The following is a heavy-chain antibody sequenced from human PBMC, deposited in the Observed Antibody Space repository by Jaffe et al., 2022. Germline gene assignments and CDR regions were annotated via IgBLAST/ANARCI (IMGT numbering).Heavy chain of an antibody. CDR2: IYHSGST. J-gene: IGHJ3*02. V-gene: IGHV4-38-2*01. D-gene: IGHD5-12*01. CDR1: GYSISSGYY. CDR3: ARPRGATKAFDI. Sequence: QVQLQESGPGLVKPSETLSLTCAVSGYSISSGYYWGWIRQPPGKGLEWIGSIYHSGSTYYNPSLKSRVTISVDTSKNQFSLKLSSVTAADTAVYYCARPRGATKAFDIWGQGTMVTVSS.